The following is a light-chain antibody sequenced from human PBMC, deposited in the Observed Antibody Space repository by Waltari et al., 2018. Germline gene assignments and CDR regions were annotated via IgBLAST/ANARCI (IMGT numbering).Light chain of an antibody. J-gene: IGLJ2*01. CDR3: SSYTSSSTLV. Sequence: QPALTQPASVSGSPGQSITISCTATSRDVGGYTSVPWYQQHPGKAPKLMIYDVSNRPSGVSNRFSGSKSGNTASLTISGLQAEDEADYYCSSYTSSSTLVFGGGTKLTVL. CDR1: SRDVGGYTS. V-gene: IGLV2-14*03. CDR2: DVS.